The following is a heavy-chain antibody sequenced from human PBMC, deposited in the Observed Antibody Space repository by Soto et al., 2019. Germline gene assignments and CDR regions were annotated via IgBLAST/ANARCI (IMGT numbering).Heavy chain of an antibody. J-gene: IGHJ4*02. CDR1: GFTFSSYA. CDR2: ISYDGSNK. Sequence: GGSLRLSCAASGFTFSSYAMHWVRQAPGKGLEWVAVISYDGSNKYYADSVKGRFTISRDNSKNTLYLQMNSLRAEDTAVYYCARDREIVATIAIDYWGQGTLVTVSS. V-gene: IGHV3-30-3*01. D-gene: IGHD5-12*01. CDR3: ARDREIVATIAIDY.